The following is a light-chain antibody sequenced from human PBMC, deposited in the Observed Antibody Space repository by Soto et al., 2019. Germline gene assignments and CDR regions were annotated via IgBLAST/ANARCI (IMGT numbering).Light chain of an antibody. CDR2: EVS. CDR1: SSDVGGYNY. J-gene: IGLJ1*01. Sequence: QSALTQPASVSGSPGQTITISCTGTSSDVGGYNYVSWYQQYPGKAPKLMIYEVSNRPSGVSNRFSGSKSGNTASLTISGLQAEDAADYYCSSYTSSSTPYVFGTGTKLTVL. CDR3: SSYTSSSTPYV. V-gene: IGLV2-14*01.